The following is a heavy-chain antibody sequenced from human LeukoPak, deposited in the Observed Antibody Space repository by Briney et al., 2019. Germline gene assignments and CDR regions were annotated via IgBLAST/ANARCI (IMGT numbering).Heavy chain of an antibody. CDR2: IFTSGHT. CDR1: GGSISSGSHS. V-gene: IGHV4-61*02. CDR3: ARAEEGHVNGYSAFWYFDL. J-gene: IGHJ2*01. Sequence: SETLSLTCTVSGGSISSGSHSWSWIRQPAGKGLQWIGRIFTSGHTDYYPSLNSRVTISVDTSKNQFSLKMTSVTAADTAVYYCARAEEGHVNGYSAFWYFDLWGRGTLVTVSS. D-gene: IGHD3-22*01.